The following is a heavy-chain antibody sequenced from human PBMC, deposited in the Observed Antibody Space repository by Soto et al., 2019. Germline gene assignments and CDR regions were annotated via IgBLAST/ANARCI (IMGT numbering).Heavy chain of an antibody. CDR3: ARESITIFGVVIIWGGVGMDV. Sequence: ASVKVSCKASGYTFTSYYMHWVRQAPGQGLEWMGIINPSGGSTSYAQKFQGRVTMTRDTSTSTVYMELSSLRSEDTAVYYCARESITIFGVVIIWGGVGMDVWGQGTTVTVS. CDR2: INPSGGST. V-gene: IGHV1-46*01. D-gene: IGHD3-3*01. CDR1: GYTFTSYY. J-gene: IGHJ6*02.